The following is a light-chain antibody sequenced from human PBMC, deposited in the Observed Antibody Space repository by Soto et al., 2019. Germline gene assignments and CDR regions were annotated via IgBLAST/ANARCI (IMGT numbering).Light chain of an antibody. Sequence: QSALTQPASVSGSPGQSITISCTGTSSDVGSYNLVSWYQQHPGKAPKLMIYEGSKRPSGVSNRFSGSKSGNTASLTISGLQAEYEADYYCCSYAGSSLYVFGTGTKATVL. V-gene: IGLV2-23*01. CDR1: SSDVGSYNL. CDR2: EGS. J-gene: IGLJ1*01. CDR3: CSYAGSSLYV.